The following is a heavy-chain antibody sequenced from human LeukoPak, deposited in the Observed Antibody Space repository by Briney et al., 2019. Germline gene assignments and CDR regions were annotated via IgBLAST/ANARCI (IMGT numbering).Heavy chain of an antibody. CDR2: ISWNSGSI. Sequence: GRSLRLSCAASGFTFDDYAMHWVRQAPGKGLEWVSGISWNSGSIGYADSVKGRFTISRDNAKNSLYLQMNSLRVEDTAVYYCARDLYQLLPNWFDPWGQGTLVTVSS. CDR1: GFTFDDYA. V-gene: IGHV3-9*01. D-gene: IGHD2-2*01. J-gene: IGHJ5*02. CDR3: ARDLYQLLPNWFDP.